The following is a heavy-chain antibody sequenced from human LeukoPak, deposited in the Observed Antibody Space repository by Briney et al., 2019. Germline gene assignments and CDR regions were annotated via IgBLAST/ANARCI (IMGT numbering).Heavy chain of an antibody. CDR3: ATYYGSGSSDAFDI. CDR1: GYTFTSYY. Sequence: VASVKVSCKASGYTFTSYYMHWVRQAPGQGLEWMGIINPSGGSTSYAQKFQGRVTMTTDTSTSTAYMELRSLRSDDTAVYYCATYYGSGSSDAFDIWGQGTMVTVSS. V-gene: IGHV1-46*01. CDR2: INPSGGST. D-gene: IGHD3-10*01. J-gene: IGHJ3*02.